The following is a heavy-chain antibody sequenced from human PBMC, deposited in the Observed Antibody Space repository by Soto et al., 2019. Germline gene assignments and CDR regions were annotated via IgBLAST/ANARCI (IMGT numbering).Heavy chain of an antibody. J-gene: IGHJ4*02. CDR2: IHYSGTT. Sequence: SETLSLTCTVSGGSMRNYFWTWIRQPPGKGLEWIGYIHYSGTTSFFPSYNPPLRSRVTISEDTSKNQFSLKLLSVTTADTAVYFCAAGEASSRNLAPYYLDFWGQGTLVTVSS. CDR1: GGSMRNYF. D-gene: IGHD6-13*01. V-gene: IGHV4-59*01. CDR3: AAGEASSRNLAPYYLDF.